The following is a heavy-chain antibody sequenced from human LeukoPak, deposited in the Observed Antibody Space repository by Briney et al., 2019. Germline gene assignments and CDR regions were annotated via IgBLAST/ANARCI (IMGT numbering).Heavy chain of an antibody. CDR3: VADSGRYSYFDF. CDR2: LYFTGNI. Sequence: SETLSLTCTVSGASISSCSYYWSWIRQSPGRGLEWLGSLYFTGNIYYNPSLKSRVTIAGDTSKNQFSLKLSSVTASDTAVYYCVADSGRYSYFDFWGQGTLVTVSS. D-gene: IGHD3-22*01. J-gene: IGHJ4*02. CDR1: GASISSCSYY. V-gene: IGHV4-39*01.